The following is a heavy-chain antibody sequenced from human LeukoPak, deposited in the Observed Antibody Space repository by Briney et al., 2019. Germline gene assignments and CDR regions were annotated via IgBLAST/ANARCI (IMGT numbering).Heavy chain of an antibody. CDR1: GGPVRSGDYY. CDR3: ARVTAARRSIDP. D-gene: IGHD6-6*01. CDR2: IYYSGST. V-gene: IGHV4-30-4*01. Sequence: QTLSLTCTVSGGPVRSGDYYWSWIRQPPGKGLEWIGYIYYSGSTCYNPSLKSRVTISVDTSKNQFSLKLSSVTAADTAVYYCARVTAARRSIDPWGQGTLVTVSS. J-gene: IGHJ5*02.